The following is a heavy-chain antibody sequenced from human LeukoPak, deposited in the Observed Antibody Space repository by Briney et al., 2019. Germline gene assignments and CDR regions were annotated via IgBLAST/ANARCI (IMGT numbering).Heavy chain of an antibody. J-gene: IGHJ6*03. CDR1: GYTFTGYY. V-gene: IGHV1-2*02. CDR2: INPNSGGT. D-gene: IGHD3-10*01. CDR3: ARVSPSGSNYYYYYMDV. Sequence: ASVKVSCKASGYTFTGYYMHWVRQAPGQGLEWMGWINPNSGGTNYAQKFQGRVTMTRDTSISTAYMELSRLRSDDTAVYYCARVSPSGSNYYYYYMDVWGKGTTVTISS.